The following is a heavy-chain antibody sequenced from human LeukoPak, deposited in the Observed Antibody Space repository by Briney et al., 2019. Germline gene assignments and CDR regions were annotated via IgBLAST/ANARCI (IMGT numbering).Heavy chain of an antibody. CDR1: GFTFSVHY. J-gene: IGHJ4*02. CDR2: SRNKANSYSI. Sequence: PGGSLRLSCAASGFTFSVHYMDWVRQAPGKGLEWVGRSRNKANSYSIDYAASVKGRFIISRDDSENSLYLQMSSLKTEDTAVYYCARGFGSYCSSSSCWRYFDYWGQGALVTVSS. V-gene: IGHV3-72*01. D-gene: IGHD2-2*01. CDR3: ARGFGSYCSSSSCWRYFDY.